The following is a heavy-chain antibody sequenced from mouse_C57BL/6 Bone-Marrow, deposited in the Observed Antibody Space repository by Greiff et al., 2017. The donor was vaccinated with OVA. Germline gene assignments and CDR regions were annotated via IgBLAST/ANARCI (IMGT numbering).Heavy chain of an antibody. CDR2: IYPGGGYT. Sequence: QVQLKESGAELVMPGTSVKMSCKASGYTFTNYWIGWAKQRPGHGLEWIGDIYPGGGYTNYNEKFKGKATLTADKSSSTAYMQFSSLTSEDSAIYYCATEGDRWYFDVWGTGTTVTVSS. CDR1: GYTFTNYW. V-gene: IGHV1-63*01. CDR3: ATEGDRWYFDV. J-gene: IGHJ1*03.